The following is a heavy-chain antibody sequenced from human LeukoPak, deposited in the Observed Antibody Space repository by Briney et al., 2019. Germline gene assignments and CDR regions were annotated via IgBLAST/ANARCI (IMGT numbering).Heavy chain of an antibody. J-gene: IGHJ4*02. V-gene: IGHV3-23*01. D-gene: IGHD5-24*01. CDR2: ISGSGGST. CDR1: GFTFSSYA. CDR3: ARVTERWLNIDY. Sequence: GGSLRLSCAASGFTFSSYAMSWVRQAPGKGLEWVSAISGSGGSTYYADSVKGRFTISRDNSKNTLYLQMNSLRAEDTAVYYCARVTERWLNIDYWGQGTLVTVSS.